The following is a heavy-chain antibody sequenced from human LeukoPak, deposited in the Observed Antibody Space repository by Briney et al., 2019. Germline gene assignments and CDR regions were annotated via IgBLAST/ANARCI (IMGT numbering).Heavy chain of an antibody. J-gene: IGHJ4*02. CDR1: GYTFTDYY. D-gene: IGHD6-19*01. V-gene: IGHV1-69-2*01. CDR3: ATLAVAGGQYYFDY. Sequence: ASVKVSCKVSGYTFTDYYMHWVQQAPGKGREWMGLVDPEDGETIYAEKFQGRVTITADTPTDTAYMELSSLRSEDTAVYYCATLAVAGGQYYFDYWGQGTLVTVSS. CDR2: VDPEDGET.